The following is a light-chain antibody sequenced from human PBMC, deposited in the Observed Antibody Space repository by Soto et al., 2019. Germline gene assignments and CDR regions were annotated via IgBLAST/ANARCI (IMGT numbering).Light chain of an antibody. CDR3: QQYDTSPLT. J-gene: IGKJ4*01. CDR1: QSVSSSY. Sequence: EIVLTQSPGTLSLSPVERATLSCRASQSVSSSYLAWYQHKPGQAPRLLIYGSSSRATGIPDRFSGSGSGTDFTLTISRLEPEDFAVYYCQQYDTSPLTFGGGTKVEIK. CDR2: GSS. V-gene: IGKV3-20*01.